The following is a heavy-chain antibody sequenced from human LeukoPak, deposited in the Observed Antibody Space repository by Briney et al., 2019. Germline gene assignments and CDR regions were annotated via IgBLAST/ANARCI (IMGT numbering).Heavy chain of an antibody. J-gene: IGHJ3*02. CDR3: ARAHELVVDAFDI. CDR2: IYYSGST. CDR1: GGPISSGGYY. Sequence: PSQTLSLTCTVSGGPISSGGYYWSWIRQHPGKGLEWIGYIYYSGSTYYNPSLKSRVTISVDTSKNQFSLKLSSVTAADTAVYYCARAHELVVDAFDIWGQGTMVTVSS. D-gene: IGHD2-15*01. V-gene: IGHV4-31*03.